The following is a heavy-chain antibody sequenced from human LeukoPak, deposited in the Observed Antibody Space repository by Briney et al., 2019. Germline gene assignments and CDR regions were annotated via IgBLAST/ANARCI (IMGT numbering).Heavy chain of an antibody. V-gene: IGHV4-59*12. Sequence: PSETLSLTCTVSGGSISSYYWSWIRQPPGKGLEWIGYIYYSGSTNYNPSLKSRVTMSVDTSKNQFSLKLSSVTAADTAVYYCAREWGFGSLDVWGKGTTVTVSS. CDR1: GGSISSYY. D-gene: IGHD2-15*01. CDR2: IYYSGST. J-gene: IGHJ6*04. CDR3: AREWGFGSLDV.